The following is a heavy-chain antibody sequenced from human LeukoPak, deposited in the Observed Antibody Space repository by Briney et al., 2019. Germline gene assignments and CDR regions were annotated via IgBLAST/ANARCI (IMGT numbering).Heavy chain of an antibody. CDR1: GGSISSSSYY. D-gene: IGHD6-19*01. CDR3: AGLYSSGWHTRYYFDY. Sequence: PSETLSLTCTVSGGSISSSSYYWGWIRQPPGKGLEWIGSIYYSGSTYYNPSLKSRVTISVDTSKNQFSLKLSSVTAAGTAVYYCAGLYSSGWHTRYYFDYWGQGTLVTVSS. CDR2: IYYSGST. J-gene: IGHJ4*02. V-gene: IGHV4-39*01.